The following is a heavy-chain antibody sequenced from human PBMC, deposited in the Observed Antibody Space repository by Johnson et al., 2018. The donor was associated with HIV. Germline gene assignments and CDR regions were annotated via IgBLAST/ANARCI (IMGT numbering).Heavy chain of an antibody. D-gene: IGHD6-13*01. Sequence: QVQLVESGGGVVQPGKSLTLSCVGSGLSFSNFGIHWVRQAPGKGLEWVAVISYDGNNKYYADSVKGRFTISRDNSKNTLYLQMNSLRAEDTAVYYCAKDGAAAGTVGADAFDIWGQGTMVTVSS. CDR1: GLSFSNFG. CDR2: ISYDGNNK. V-gene: IGHV3-30*18. J-gene: IGHJ3*02. CDR3: AKDGAAAGTVGADAFDI.